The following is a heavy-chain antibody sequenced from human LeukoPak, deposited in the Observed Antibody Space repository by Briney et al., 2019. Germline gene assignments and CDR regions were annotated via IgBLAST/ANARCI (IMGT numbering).Heavy chain of an antibody. CDR2: IYYSGST. V-gene: IGHV4-59*01. J-gene: IGHJ3*02. CDR3: ARFTTLHAFDI. Sequence: GSLRLSCAASGFTFSSYAMSWIRQPPGKGLEWIGYIYYSGSTNYNPSLKSRVTISVDTSKNQFSLKLSSVTAADTAVYYCARFTTLHAFDIWGQGTMVTVSS. CDR1: GFTFSSYA. D-gene: IGHD3-3*01.